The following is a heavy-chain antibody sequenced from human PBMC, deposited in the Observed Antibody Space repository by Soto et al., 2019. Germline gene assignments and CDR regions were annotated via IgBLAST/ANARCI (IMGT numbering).Heavy chain of an antibody. CDR2: INAANGDT. J-gene: IGHJ4*02. CDR1: GYIFTDYA. CDR3: AREGGVLSAAVGDYSDY. D-gene: IGHD2-2*01. Sequence: QVQLVQSGADVRKPGASVTMSCKASGYIFTDYAMHWVRQAPGQGFQWMGRINAANGDTRYSQNFQGRVSITRDASARTAYMELRCLTSGDSAMYYCAREGGVLSAAVGDYSDYWGQGTLITVSS. V-gene: IGHV1-3*01.